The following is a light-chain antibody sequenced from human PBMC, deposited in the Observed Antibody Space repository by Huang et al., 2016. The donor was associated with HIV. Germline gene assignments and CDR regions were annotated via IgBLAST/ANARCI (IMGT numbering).Light chain of an antibody. CDR1: QSVSSK. Sequence: EIVMTPSPATLSVAPGERATPSCRAHQSVSSKLAWYQQKPGPAPRLLIYAASTRATGIPARFSGSGSGTEFTLTISSLQSEDFAVYYCQQYNNWPRTFGQGTKVEIK. J-gene: IGKJ1*01. V-gene: IGKV3-15*01. CDR3: QQYNNWPRT. CDR2: AAS.